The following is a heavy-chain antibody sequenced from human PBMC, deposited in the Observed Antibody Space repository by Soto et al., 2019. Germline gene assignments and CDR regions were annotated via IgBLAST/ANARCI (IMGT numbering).Heavy chain of an antibody. CDR1: GYTFTGYY. Sequence: ASVKVSCKASGYTFTGYYMHWVRQAPGQGLEWMGWISTNNGDTNYAQKFQGRVTMTTDTSTSTAYMELRSLRSDDTAVYYCARDPSTGYSSGWYRYWGQGTLVTVS. D-gene: IGHD6-19*01. V-gene: IGHV1-2*02. CDR2: ISTNNGDT. CDR3: ARDPSTGYSSGWYRY. J-gene: IGHJ4*02.